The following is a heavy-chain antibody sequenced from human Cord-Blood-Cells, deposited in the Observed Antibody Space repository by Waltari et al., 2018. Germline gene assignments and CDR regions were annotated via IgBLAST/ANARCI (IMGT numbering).Heavy chain of an antibody. D-gene: IGHD4-17*01. J-gene: IGHJ6*02. V-gene: IGHV1-69*01. CDR2: IIPIFGTA. CDR1: GGTFSSYA. CDR3: ARAHRSLKDYGDYYYGMDV. Sequence: QVQLVQSGAEVKKPGSSVKVSCKASGGTFSSYAISWVRQAPGHGLEWMGGIIPIFGTANYAQKFQGRVTITADESTSTAYMELSSLRSEDTAVYYCARAHRSLKDYGDYYYGMDVWGQGTTVTVSS.